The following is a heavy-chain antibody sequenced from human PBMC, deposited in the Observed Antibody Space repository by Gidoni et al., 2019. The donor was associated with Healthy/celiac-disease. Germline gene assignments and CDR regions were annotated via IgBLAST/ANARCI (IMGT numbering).Heavy chain of an antibody. Sequence: QVQLQESGLGLVKPSETLSLTCTVSGGSISSYYWSWIRQPPGKGLEWIGYIYYSGSTNYNPSLKSRVTISVDTSKNQFSLKLSSVTAADTAVYYCARGPSYDFWSGYYGYFDYWGQGTLVTVSS. V-gene: IGHV4-59*01. J-gene: IGHJ4*02. CDR2: IYYSGST. CDR3: ARGPSYDFWSGYYGYFDY. CDR1: GGSISSYY. D-gene: IGHD3-3*01.